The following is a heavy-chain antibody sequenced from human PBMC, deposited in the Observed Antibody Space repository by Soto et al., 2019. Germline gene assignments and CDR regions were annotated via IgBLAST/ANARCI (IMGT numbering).Heavy chain of an antibody. V-gene: IGHV4-39*01. CDR3: ARRWGRTFDY. CDR1: GDSITSNSYF. CDR2: IYYSGTT. D-gene: IGHD7-27*01. J-gene: IGHJ4*02. Sequence: SETLSLTCTVSGDSITSNSYFWAWIRQPPGKGLEWIGSIYYSGTTYINPSLKSRVTISVDRSKNQFSLKLSSVTAADTAVYYCARRWGRTFDYWGQGTLVTVSS.